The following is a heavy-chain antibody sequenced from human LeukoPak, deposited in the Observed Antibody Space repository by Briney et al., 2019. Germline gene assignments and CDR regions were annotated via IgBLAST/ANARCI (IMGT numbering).Heavy chain of an antibody. J-gene: IGHJ4*02. Sequence: SDTLSLTCAVSGYSISSSNWWGWIRQPPGKGLEWIGEINHSGSTYYNPSLKSRVTISVDTSKNQFSLKLSSVTAADTAVYYCARGTYYYGSGSYYGYLLFDYWGQGTLVTVSS. D-gene: IGHD3-10*01. CDR2: INHSGST. CDR1: GYSISSSNW. V-gene: IGHV4-28*03. CDR3: ARGTYYYGSGSYYGYLLFDY.